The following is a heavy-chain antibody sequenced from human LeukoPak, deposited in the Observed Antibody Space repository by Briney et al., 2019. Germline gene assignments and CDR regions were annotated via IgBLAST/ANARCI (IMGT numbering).Heavy chain of an antibody. D-gene: IGHD3-22*01. J-gene: IGHJ6*03. CDR3: ARGLYDSSGWTLENCYYDMDV. Sequence: GGSLRLSCAASGFIFSSFAMNWVRQAPGKGLEWVSSISSSSSYIYYADSVKGRFTISRDNAKNSLYLQMNSLRAEDTAVYYCARGLYDSSGWTLENCYYDMDVWGKGTTVTVSS. CDR2: ISSSSSYI. CDR1: GFIFSSFA. V-gene: IGHV3-21*01.